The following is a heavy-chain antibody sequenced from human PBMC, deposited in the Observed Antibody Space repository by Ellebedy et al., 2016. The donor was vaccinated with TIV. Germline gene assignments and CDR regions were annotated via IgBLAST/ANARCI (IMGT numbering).Heavy chain of an antibody. CDR1: GDSVSSNSAA. Sequence: MPSETLSLTCAIPGDSVSSNSAAWNWIRQSPSRGLEWLGRTYYRSKWYNDYAVSVKSRITINPDTSKNQFSLQLNSVTPEDTAVYYCAREPLYCTNGVCYRLMFDYWGQGTLVTVSS. CDR2: TYYRSKWYN. D-gene: IGHD2-8*01. CDR3: AREPLYCTNGVCYRLMFDY. J-gene: IGHJ4*02. V-gene: IGHV6-1*01.